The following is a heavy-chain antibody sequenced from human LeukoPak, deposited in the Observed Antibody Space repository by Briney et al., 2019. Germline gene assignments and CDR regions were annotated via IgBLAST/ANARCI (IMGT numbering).Heavy chain of an antibody. CDR3: ARVNSGWYYFDY. J-gene: IGHJ4*02. CDR1: GGSISSGSYY. V-gene: IGHV4-61*05. CDR2: IYHSGSI. D-gene: IGHD6-19*01. Sequence: SETLSLTCTVSGGSISSGSYYWSWIRQPAGKGLEWIGEIYHSGSINYNASLKSRVTISIDKSKNQFSLKLTSVTAADTAVYYCARVNSGWYYFDYWGQGTLVTVSS.